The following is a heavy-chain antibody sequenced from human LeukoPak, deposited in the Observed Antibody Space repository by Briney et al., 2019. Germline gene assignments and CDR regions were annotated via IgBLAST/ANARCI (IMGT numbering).Heavy chain of an antibody. Sequence: KSSETLSLTCAVYGGSFSGYYWSWIRQPPGKGLEWIGEINHSGSTNYNPSLKSRVTISVDTSKNQFSLKLSSVTAADTAVYYCARVYCSSTSCEYYFDYWGQGTLVTLSS. J-gene: IGHJ4*02. D-gene: IGHD2-2*01. CDR3: ARVYCSSTSCEYYFDY. CDR1: GGSFSGYY. CDR2: INHSGST. V-gene: IGHV4-34*01.